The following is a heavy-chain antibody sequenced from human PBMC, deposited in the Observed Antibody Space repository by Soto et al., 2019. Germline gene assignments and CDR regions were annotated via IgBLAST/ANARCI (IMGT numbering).Heavy chain of an antibody. CDR1: GRTFSSYA. CDR2: IIPIFSTA. J-gene: IGHJ5*02. V-gene: IGHV1-69*01. CDR3: ARDHVFVSSGWYILFDP. D-gene: IGHD6-19*01. Sequence: QAQLVQSGAEVKKPGSSVKVSCKASGRTFSSYAISWVRQAPGQGLEWMGGIIPIFSTANYAQMFQGRVTITADGSTSTSYMERSSLRFEDTAVYYWARDHVFVSSGWYILFDPWGQGALVTVSS.